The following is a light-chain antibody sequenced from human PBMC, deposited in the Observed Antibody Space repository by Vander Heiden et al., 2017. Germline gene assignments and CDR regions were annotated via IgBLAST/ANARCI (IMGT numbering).Light chain of an antibody. CDR2: KAS. J-gene: IGKJ1*01. V-gene: IGKV1-5*03. CDR1: QSISTW. Sequence: DIQMTQPPSTLPAPVGDRVTITCRASQSISTWLAWFQQKPGKAPKHLIYKASIVESGVPSGFSGSRSGTEFTLTLSSLQPDDFATYYCQQYNTYWTFGQGTKVEIK. CDR3: QQYNTYWT.